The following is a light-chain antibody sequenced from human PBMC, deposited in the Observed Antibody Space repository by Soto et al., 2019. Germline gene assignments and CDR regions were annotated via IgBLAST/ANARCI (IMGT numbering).Light chain of an antibody. Sequence: QSALTQPASVSGSPGQSITISCTATSSDAGGYKFVSWYQQHPGKAPKVMIYEDSKRPSGVSYRFSGSKSGNTASLTISGIQAEDEADYPCCSSARGSTYWVFGGGTKLTVL. CDR2: EDS. CDR1: SSDAGGYKF. J-gene: IGLJ3*02. V-gene: IGLV2-23*01. CDR3: CSSARGSTYWV.